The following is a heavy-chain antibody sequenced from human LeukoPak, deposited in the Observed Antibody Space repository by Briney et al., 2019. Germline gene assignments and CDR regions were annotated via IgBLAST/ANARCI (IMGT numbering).Heavy chain of an antibody. D-gene: IGHD3-16*01. CDR1: GFTFSSYE. V-gene: IGHV3-48*03. CDR2: ISSSGSTI. CDR3: ARRAVLMHLDY. Sequence: GGSLRLSCAASGFTFSSYEMNWVRQAPGKGLEWVSYISSSGSTIYYADSVKGRFTISRDNAKNSLYLQMNSLRAEDTAVYYCARRAVLMHLDYWGQGTLVTVSS. J-gene: IGHJ4*02.